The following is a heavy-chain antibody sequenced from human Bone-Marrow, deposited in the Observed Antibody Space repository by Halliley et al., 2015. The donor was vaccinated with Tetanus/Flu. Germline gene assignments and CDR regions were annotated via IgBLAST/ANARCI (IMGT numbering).Heavy chain of an antibody. Sequence: SLRLSCAASGFTFSSYAMSWVRLAPGKGLEWVSTISGSAYSTYYADSVNGRFTVSRDNSKNTLYLQMNSLRAEDTAVYYCAKQAGWLHDSGTPLVKWFPPWGQGTLVTVSS. J-gene: IGHJ5*02. CDR2: ISGSAYST. CDR1: GFTFSSYA. CDR3: AKQAGWLHDSGTPLVKWFPP. D-gene: IGHD4-17*01. V-gene: IGHV3-23*01.